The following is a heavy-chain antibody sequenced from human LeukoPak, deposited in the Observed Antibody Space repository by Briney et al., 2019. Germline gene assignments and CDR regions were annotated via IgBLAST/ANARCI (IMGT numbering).Heavy chain of an antibody. Sequence: SVKVSCKASGGTFTNYAISWVRQAPGQGLEWMGGIIPIFGATRFAQKFQGRVTITTDESTSTAYMELSSLRSEDTAVYYCAKDLERHIVVVTASAVDYWGQGTLVTVSS. CDR1: GGTFTNYA. D-gene: IGHD2-21*02. CDR3: AKDLERHIVVVTASAVDY. CDR2: IIPIFGAT. J-gene: IGHJ4*02. V-gene: IGHV1-69*05.